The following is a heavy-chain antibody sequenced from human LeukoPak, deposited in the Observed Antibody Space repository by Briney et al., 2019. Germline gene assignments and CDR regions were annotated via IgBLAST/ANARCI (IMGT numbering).Heavy chain of an antibody. Sequence: GRSLRLSCAAFGFTFSSYGMHWVRQAPGKGLEWVAVIWYDGSNKYYADSVKGRFTISRDNSKNTLYLQMNSLRAEDTAVYYCAREMGTRDYYGSGSYYFDYWGQGTLVTVSS. CDR1: GFTFSSYG. CDR3: AREMGTRDYYGSGSYYFDY. J-gene: IGHJ4*02. D-gene: IGHD3-10*01. V-gene: IGHV3-33*01. CDR2: IWYDGSNK.